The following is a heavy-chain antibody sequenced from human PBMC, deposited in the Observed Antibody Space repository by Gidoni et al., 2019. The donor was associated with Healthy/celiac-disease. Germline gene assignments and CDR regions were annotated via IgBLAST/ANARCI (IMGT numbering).Heavy chain of an antibody. J-gene: IGHJ6*02. CDR3: ARDLGYSSSWPGYYYYYGMDV. V-gene: IGHV3-30-3*01. Sequence: QVQLVASGGGVVQPGRSLRLSCAASGFTFSSHAMHSVRQAPGKGLEWVAVISYDGSNKYYADSVKGRFTISRDNSKNTLYLQMNSLRAEDTAVYYCARDLGYSSSWPGYYYYYGMDVWGQGTTVTVSS. CDR1: GFTFSSHA. D-gene: IGHD6-13*01. CDR2: ISYDGSNK.